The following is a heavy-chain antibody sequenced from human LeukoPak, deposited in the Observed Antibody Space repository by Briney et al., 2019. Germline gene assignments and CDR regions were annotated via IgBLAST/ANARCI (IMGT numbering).Heavy chain of an antibody. CDR1: GGSFSGHY. Sequence: PSETLSLTCAVYGGSFSGHYWSWIRQPPGQGLEWLAEINHGGSTSYSPSLKSRASISADKSKNQFSLRLTSVTAADTAVCYCASLVHYDFWSGYFRPSDAIDVWGQGTAVTVSS. J-gene: IGHJ3*01. CDR2: INHGGST. D-gene: IGHD3-3*01. CDR3: ASLVHYDFWSGYFRPSDAIDV. V-gene: IGHV4-34*01.